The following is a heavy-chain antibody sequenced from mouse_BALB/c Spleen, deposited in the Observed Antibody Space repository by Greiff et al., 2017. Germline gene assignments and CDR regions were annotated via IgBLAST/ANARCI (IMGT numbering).Heavy chain of an antibody. V-gene: IGHV1-19*01. CDR3: ARGATGYYFDY. Sequence: EVKLMESGPELVKPGASVKMSCKASGYTFTDYYMDWVKQSHGESFEWIGRVNPYNGGTSYNQKFKGKATLTVDKSSSTAYMELNSLTSEDSAVYYCARGATGYYFDYWGQGTTLTVSS. CDR2: VNPYNGGT. CDR1: GYTFTDYY. J-gene: IGHJ2*01.